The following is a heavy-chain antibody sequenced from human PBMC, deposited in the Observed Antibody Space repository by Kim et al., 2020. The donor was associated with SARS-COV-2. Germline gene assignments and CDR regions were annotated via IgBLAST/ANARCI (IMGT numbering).Heavy chain of an antibody. Sequence: GGSLRLSCAASGFIFSDFTMNWVRQTPGRGLELVSSISSSSGYIFYADSVKGRFTISRSNAENSLSLQMDPLRAEDSGVYYCSRSPYWNGRIDYWGQGILVTVSS. V-gene: IGHV3-21*01. CDR2: ISSSSGYI. J-gene: IGHJ4*02. CDR1: GFIFSDFT. CDR3: SRSPYWNGRIDY. D-gene: IGHD1-1*01.